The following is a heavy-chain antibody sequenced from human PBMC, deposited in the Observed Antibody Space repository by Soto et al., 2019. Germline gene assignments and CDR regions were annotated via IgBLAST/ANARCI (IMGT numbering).Heavy chain of an antibody. V-gene: IGHV3-23*01. D-gene: IGHD6-13*01. CDR3: VKAFELPFIAAAEVAFDI. J-gene: IGHJ3*02. CDR1: GFTFSSYA. Sequence: EVQLLESGGGLVQPGGSLRLSCAASGFTFSSYAMSWVRQAPGKGLEWVSAISGSGGSTYYADSVKGRFTISRDNSKNTLYLQMNSLRAEDTAVYYCVKAFELPFIAAAEVAFDIWGQGTMVTVSS. CDR2: ISGSGGST.